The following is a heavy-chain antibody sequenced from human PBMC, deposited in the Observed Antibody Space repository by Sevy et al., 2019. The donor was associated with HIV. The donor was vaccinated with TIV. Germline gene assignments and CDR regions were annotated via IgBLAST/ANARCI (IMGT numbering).Heavy chain of an antibody. CDR2: IRSKAYGGTT. CDR3: TRRRGGSYANWFDP. D-gene: IGHD1-26*01. V-gene: IGHV3-49*03. Sequence: GGSLRLSCTASGFTFGDYAMSWFRQAPGKGLEWVGFIRSKAYGGTTEHAASVKGRFTISRDDSKSIAYLQMNSLKTEDTAVYYCTRRRGGSYANWFDPWGQGTLVTVSS. CDR1: GFTFGDYA. J-gene: IGHJ5*02.